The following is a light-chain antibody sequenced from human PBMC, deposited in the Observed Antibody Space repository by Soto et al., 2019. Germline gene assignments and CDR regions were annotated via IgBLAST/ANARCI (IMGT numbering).Light chain of an antibody. V-gene: IGKV3-15*01. J-gene: IGKJ4*01. CDR2: GAS. CDR3: QQDSSWPLT. CDR1: QDIRSS. Sequence: EIVMTQSPATLSVSPCERVALSRRASQDIRSSLAWYQQKPGQAPRLLIYGASIRATGVPATFSGSGSGTEFILSISSLQSEHLGVYYCQQDSSWPLTFGGGTKVDIK.